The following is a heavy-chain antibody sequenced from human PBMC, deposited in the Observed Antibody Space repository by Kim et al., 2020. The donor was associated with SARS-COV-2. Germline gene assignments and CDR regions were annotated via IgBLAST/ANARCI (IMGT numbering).Heavy chain of an antibody. Sequence: SETLSLTCAVYGGSFSGYYWSWIRQPPGKGLEWIGEINHSGSTNYNPSLKSRVTISVDTSKNQFSLKLSSVTAADTAVYYCARGPYGVPVRQWLVLGFDPWGEGTLVTVSS. CDR2: INHSGST. CDR3: ARGPYGVPVRQWLVLGFDP. CDR1: GGSFSGYY. D-gene: IGHD6-19*01. J-gene: IGHJ5*02. V-gene: IGHV4-34*01.